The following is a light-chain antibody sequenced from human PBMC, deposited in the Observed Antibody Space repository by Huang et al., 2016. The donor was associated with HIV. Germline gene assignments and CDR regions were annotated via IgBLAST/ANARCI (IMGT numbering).Light chain of an antibody. CDR2: GAS. J-gene: IGKJ3*01. Sequence: EVVLTQSPPTLSLSPGERATLSCRASQSVNNNYLAWYQQKPGQGPRLLIFGASSRPTGSPDRFSGGGSWTNFTLTISKLEPADFAVYYCQQYGISPFAFGPGTKVDI. CDR1: QSVNNNY. CDR3: QQYGISPFA. V-gene: IGKV3-20*01.